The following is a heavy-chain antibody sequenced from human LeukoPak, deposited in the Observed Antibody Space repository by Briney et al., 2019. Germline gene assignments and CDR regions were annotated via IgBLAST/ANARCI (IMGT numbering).Heavy chain of an antibody. J-gene: IGHJ4*02. D-gene: IGHD6-6*01. CDR3: ARVSSSSLDY. CDR2: IYSGGST. Sequence: GGSLRLSCAASGFTFSSYSMNWVRQAPGKGLEWVSVIYSGGSTYYADSVKGRFTISRDNSKNTLYLQMNSLRAEDTAVYYCARVSSSSLDYWGQGTLVTVSS. CDR1: GFTFSSYS. V-gene: IGHV3-53*01.